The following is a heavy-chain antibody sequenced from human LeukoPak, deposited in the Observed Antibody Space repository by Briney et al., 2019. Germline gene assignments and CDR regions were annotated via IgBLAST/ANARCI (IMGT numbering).Heavy chain of an antibody. D-gene: IGHD6-13*01. J-gene: IGHJ6*03. V-gene: IGHV4-38-2*02. CDR3: ARADYSSTWSHDYYYMDV. Sequence: SETLSLTCTVSGYSISSGYYWGWIRQPPGKGLEWIGSIYHSGSTYYNPSLKSRVPISVDTSKNQFSLKLSSVTAADTAVYYCARADYSSTWSHDYYYMDVWGKGTTVTVSS. CDR1: GYSISSGYY. CDR2: IYHSGST.